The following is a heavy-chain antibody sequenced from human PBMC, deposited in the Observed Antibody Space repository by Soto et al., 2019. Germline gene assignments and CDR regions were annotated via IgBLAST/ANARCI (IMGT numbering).Heavy chain of an antibody. Sequence: GESLKISCQGSGYTFTHYWIGWVRQMPGKGLEWMGIIFPGDSNTRYSPSFQGQVTISVDKSISTAYLQWSSLKASDTAMYYCARMFNNGWYYFEEWGQGAPVTVSS. D-gene: IGHD6-19*01. CDR1: GYTFTHYW. V-gene: IGHV5-51*01. CDR3: ARMFNNGWYYFEE. CDR2: IFPGDSNT. J-gene: IGHJ4*02.